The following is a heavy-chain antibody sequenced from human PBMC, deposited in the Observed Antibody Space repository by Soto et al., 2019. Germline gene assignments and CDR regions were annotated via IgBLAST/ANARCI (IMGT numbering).Heavy chain of an antibody. CDR1: GFTFSNYA. J-gene: IGHJ4*02. CDR3: AKGLRDDFDY. CDR2: ITASGGST. Sequence: EVQLLESGGGLVKRGGSLRLSCAASGFTFSNYAMNWVRQAPGKGLEWVSSITASGGSTYYADSVKGRFTVSRDNSKNSVYLQRNSLTVYDTAIYYCAKGLRDDFDYWGQGTLVTLSS. V-gene: IGHV3-23*01.